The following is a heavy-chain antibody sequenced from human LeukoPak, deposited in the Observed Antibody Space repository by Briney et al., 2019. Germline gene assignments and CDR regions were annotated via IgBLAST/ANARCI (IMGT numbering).Heavy chain of an antibody. J-gene: IGHJ3*02. D-gene: IGHD2-2*01. CDR1: GGSISSGDYY. Sequence: SQTLSLTCTVSGGSISSGDYYWSWIRQPPGKGLEWIGYIYYSGSTYYNPSLKSRVTISVDTSKNQFSLKLSSVTAADTAVYYCAREVGYCSSTSCYGDAFDNWGQGTMVTVSS. CDR3: AREVGYCSSTSCYGDAFDN. CDR2: IYYSGST. V-gene: IGHV4-30-4*01.